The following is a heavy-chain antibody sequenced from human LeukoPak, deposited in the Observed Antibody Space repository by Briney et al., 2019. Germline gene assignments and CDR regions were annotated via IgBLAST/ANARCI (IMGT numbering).Heavy chain of an antibody. CDR3: ARDGCSSTSCPPHYYYYYMDV. D-gene: IGHD2-2*01. CDR2: ISAYNGNT. CDR1: GYTFTSYG. Sequence: ASVKVSCKASGYTFTSYGISWVRQAPGQGLEWMGWISAYNGNTNYAQKLQGRVTMTTDTSTSTAYMELRSLRSDDTAVYYCARDGCSSTSCPPHYYYYYMDVWGKGTTVTISS. J-gene: IGHJ6*03. V-gene: IGHV1-18*01.